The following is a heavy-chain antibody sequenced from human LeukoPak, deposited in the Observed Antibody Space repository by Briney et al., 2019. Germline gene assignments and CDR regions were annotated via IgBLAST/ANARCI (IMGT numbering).Heavy chain of an antibody. V-gene: IGHV3-9*01. CDR2: ISWNSGSI. D-gene: IGHD3-22*01. CDR3: AKGYYDSSGYLSY. CDR1: GFTLDDYA. J-gene: IGHJ4*02. Sequence: GRSLRLSCAASGFTLDDYAMHWARQAPGKGLEWVSGISWNSGSIGYADSVKGRFTISRDNAKNSLYLQMNSLRAEDTALYYCAKGYYDSSGYLSYWGQGTLVTVSS.